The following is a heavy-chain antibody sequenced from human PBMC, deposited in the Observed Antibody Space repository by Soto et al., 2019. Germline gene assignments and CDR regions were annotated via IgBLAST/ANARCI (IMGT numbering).Heavy chain of an antibody. CDR3: SRSNAWQTHYLRHGMDV. D-gene: IGHD1-26*01. CDR1: GYTFNSYD. V-gene: IGHV1-8*02. Sequence: ASVKVSCKASGYTFNSYDINWVREATGQGLEWMGWMNPNTGNTDYAQKFHGRVTMTRNTSISTAYMELTSLRSEDTAVYYCSRSNAWQTHYLRHGMDVWGQGTTVTVSS. CDR2: MNPNTGNT. J-gene: IGHJ6*02.